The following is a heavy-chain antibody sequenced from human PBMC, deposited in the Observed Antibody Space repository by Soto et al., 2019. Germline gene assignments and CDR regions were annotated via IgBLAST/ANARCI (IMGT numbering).Heavy chain of an antibody. CDR1: GFTFSSYG. V-gene: IGHV3-30*03. D-gene: IGHD2-21*01. CDR3: ATYTEKGEHGDWFDT. Sequence: PGGSLRLSCAASGFTFSSYGMHWVRQAPGKGLEWVAVISFDGSKKYYADSVKGRFTISRDNSWNTLFLQMNGLRAEDTALYYCATYTEKGEHGDWFDTWGPGTLVTVSS. J-gene: IGHJ5*02. CDR2: ISFDGSKK.